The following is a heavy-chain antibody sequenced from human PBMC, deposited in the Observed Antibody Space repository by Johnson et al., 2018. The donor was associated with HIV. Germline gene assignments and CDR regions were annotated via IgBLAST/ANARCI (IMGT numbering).Heavy chain of an antibody. Sequence: QVQLVESGGGVVQPGRSLRLSCAASGFTFSSYAMHWVRQAPGKGLEWVAVISYDGSNKYYADSVKGRFTISRDNSKNTLYLQMNSLRAEATAVYYWVGRGGQWLVQSAFDIWGQGTMVTVSS. CDR2: ISYDGSNK. CDR3: VGRGGQWLVQSAFDI. CDR1: GFTFSSYA. J-gene: IGHJ3*02. V-gene: IGHV3-30-3*01. D-gene: IGHD6-19*01.